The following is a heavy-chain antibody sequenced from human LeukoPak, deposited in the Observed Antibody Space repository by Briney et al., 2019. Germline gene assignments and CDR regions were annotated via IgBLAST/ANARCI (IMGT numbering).Heavy chain of an antibody. CDR2: ISYDGSYQ. Sequence: GGSLRLSCAVSGFTFNNYGLHWVRQAPGKGLEWVALISYDGSYQYYADSVKGRFTISRDNSENTLYLQMNSLGPEDTAIYYCAKSRFLKWLFDAFDLWGQGTMVTVSS. V-gene: IGHV3-30*18. CDR3: AKSRFLKWLFDAFDL. CDR1: GFTFNNYG. J-gene: IGHJ3*01. D-gene: IGHD3-3*01.